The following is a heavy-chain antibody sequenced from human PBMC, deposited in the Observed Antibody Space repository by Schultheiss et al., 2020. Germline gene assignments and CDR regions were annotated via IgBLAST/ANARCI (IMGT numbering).Heavy chain of an antibody. CDR1: GFTFSSYA. CDR3: ARDRGSSSWYDYYYYGMDV. V-gene: IGHV3-30-3*01. J-gene: IGHJ6*02. D-gene: IGHD6-13*01. Sequence: GGSLRLSCAASGFTFSSYAMHWVRQAPGKGLEWVAVISYDGSNKYYADSVKGRFTISRDNSKNTLYLQMNSLRAEDTAVYYCARDRGSSSWYDYYYYGMDVWGQGTTVNGYS. CDR2: ISYDGSNK.